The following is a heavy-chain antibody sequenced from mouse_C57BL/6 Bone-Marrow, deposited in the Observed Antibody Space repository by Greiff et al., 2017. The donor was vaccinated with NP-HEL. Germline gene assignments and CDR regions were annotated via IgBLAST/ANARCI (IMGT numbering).Heavy chain of an antibody. CDR1: GIDFSRYW. V-gene: IGHV4-1*01. J-gene: IGHJ1*03. D-gene: IGHD2-4*01. CDR2: INPDSSTI. CDR3: ARNYDYDVGWYFDV. Sequence: EVMLVESGGGLVQPGGSLKLSCAASGIDFSRYWMSWVRRAPGKGLEWIGEINPDSSTINYAPSLKDKFIISRDNAKNTLYLQMSKVRSEDTALYYCARNYDYDVGWYFDVWGTGTTVTVSS.